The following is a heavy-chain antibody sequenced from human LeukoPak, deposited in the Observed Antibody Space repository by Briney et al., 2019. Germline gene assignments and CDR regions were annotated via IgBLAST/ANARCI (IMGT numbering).Heavy chain of an antibody. Sequence: GGSLRLSCAASGFNFNYYGMHWVRQAPGKGLEWVAVISYDGSNKYYADSVKGRFTISRDNSKNTLYLQMNSLRAEDTAVYYCARGQSGYSGYELDYWGQGTLVTVSS. V-gene: IGHV3-30*19. CDR2: ISYDGSNK. J-gene: IGHJ4*02. CDR3: ARGQSGYSGYELDY. D-gene: IGHD5-12*01. CDR1: GFNFNYYG.